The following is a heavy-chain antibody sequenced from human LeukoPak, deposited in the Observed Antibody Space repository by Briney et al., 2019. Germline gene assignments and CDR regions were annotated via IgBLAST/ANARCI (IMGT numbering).Heavy chain of an antibody. CDR1: GFTFSSYG. J-gene: IGHJ6*02. V-gene: IGHV3-30*18. D-gene: IGHD5-18*01. CDR3: AKDREAAMVNPDGMDV. Sequence: PGGSLRLSCAASGFTFSSYGMHWVRQAPGKGLEWVAVISYDGSNKYYADSVKGRFTISRDNSKNTLYLQMNSLRAEDTAVYYCAKDREAAMVNPDGMDVWGQGTTVTVSS. CDR2: ISYDGSNK.